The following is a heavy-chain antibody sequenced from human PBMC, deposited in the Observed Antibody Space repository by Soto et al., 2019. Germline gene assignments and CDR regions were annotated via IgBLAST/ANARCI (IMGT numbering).Heavy chain of an antibody. CDR2: IYYSGST. Sequence: PSQTLSLTCTVSGGSISSYYWSWIRQPTGKGLEWIGYIYYSGSTNYNPSLQSRVTISVDTSKNQFSLKRRSVTAADAAVYYCARGHQLRFSECSPHGMDVWGQGATVTVSS. D-gene: IGHD3-3*01. CDR1: GGSISSYY. CDR3: ARGHQLRFSECSPHGMDV. J-gene: IGHJ6*02. V-gene: IGHV4-59*01.